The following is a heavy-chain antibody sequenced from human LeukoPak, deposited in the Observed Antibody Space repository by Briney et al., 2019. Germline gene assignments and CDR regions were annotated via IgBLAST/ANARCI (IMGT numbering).Heavy chain of an antibody. CDR1: GGSFSGYY. CDR2: INHSGST. CDR3: ARKAPKKGWFDP. Sequence: PSETLSLTCAVYGGSFSGYYWSWIRQPPGKGLEWIGEINHSGSTNYNPSLKSRVTISVDTSKNQFSLKLSSVTAADTAVYYCARKAPKKGWFDPWGQGTLVTVSS. J-gene: IGHJ5*02. V-gene: IGHV4-34*01.